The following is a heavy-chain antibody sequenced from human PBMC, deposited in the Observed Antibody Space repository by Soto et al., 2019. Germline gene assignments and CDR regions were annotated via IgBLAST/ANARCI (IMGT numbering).Heavy chain of an antibody. Sequence: SGGSLRLSCAASGFTFSSYSMNWVRQAPGKGLEWVSYISSSSSTIYYADSVKGRFTISRDNAKNSLYLQMNSLRDEDTAVYYCARDRARRTYYCDSKVDYWGQGTLVTVSS. CDR2: ISSSSSTI. CDR1: GFTFSSYS. V-gene: IGHV3-48*02. CDR3: ARDRARRTYYCDSKVDY. D-gene: IGHD3-22*01. J-gene: IGHJ4*02.